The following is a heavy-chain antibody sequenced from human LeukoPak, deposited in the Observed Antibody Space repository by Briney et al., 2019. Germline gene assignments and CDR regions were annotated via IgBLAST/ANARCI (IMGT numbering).Heavy chain of an antibody. CDR2: INTDGSRT. Sequence: PEGSLRLSCAASGFTFSSYWMDWVRQAPGKGLVWVSRINTDGSRTSYADSVKGRFTISRDSAKNTLYLQMNSLRADDTAVYYCARPPTVVTPAGFDYWGQGTLVTVSS. D-gene: IGHD4-23*01. CDR3: ARPPTVVTPAGFDY. J-gene: IGHJ4*02. V-gene: IGHV3-74*01. CDR1: GFTFSSYW.